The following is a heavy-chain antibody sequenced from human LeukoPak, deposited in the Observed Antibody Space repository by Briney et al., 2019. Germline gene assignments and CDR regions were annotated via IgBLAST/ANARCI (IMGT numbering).Heavy chain of an antibody. CDR1: GFTFSSYA. CDR2: ISGSGGST. D-gene: IGHD3-22*01. V-gene: IGHV3-23*01. Sequence: PGGSLRLSCAASGFTFSSYAMSWVRQAPGKGLEWVSAISGSGGSTYYADSVKGRFTISGDNSKNTLYLQMNSLRAEDTAVYYCARAPYYYDSSGYYDYWGQGTLVTVSS. CDR3: ARAPYYYDSSGYYDY. J-gene: IGHJ4*02.